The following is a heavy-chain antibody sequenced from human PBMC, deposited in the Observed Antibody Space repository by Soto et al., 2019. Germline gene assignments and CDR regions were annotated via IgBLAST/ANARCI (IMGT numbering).Heavy chain of an antibody. CDR2: ISYDGSDK. V-gene: IGHV3-30*03. Sequence: QVQLVESGGGVVQPGRSLRLSCAASGFPFTSYGMHWVREGPDKGLEWVAIISYDGSDKYYADSVKGRFTISRDNSKNTLYLQMNSLRPEDTALYYCVGGQYYFDDRGQGTLVSVSS. J-gene: IGHJ4*02. CDR1: GFPFTSYG. CDR3: VGGQYYFDD. D-gene: IGHD3-10*01.